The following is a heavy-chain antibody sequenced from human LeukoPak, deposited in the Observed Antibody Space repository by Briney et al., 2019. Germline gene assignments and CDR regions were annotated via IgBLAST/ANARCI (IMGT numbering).Heavy chain of an antibody. V-gene: IGHV3-21*04. CDR1: GFTFRNYG. D-gene: IGHD1-14*01. CDR3: ARDSNPGPGVFDS. J-gene: IGHJ4*02. CDR2: ISSSSTYI. Sequence: PGGSLRLSCAAAGFTFRNYGMNWVRQAPGKGLEWVSSISSSSTYIYYAESVKGRFTISRDNAKNSLYLQMNSLRAEDTAVYYCARDSNPGPGVFDSWGQGTLVTVSS.